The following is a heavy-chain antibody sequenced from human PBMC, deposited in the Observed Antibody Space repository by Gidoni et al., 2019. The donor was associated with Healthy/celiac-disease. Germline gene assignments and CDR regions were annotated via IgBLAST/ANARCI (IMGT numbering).Heavy chain of an antibody. V-gene: IGHV3-21*01. CDR1: GFTFSSYS. CDR2: ISSSSSYI. D-gene: IGHD6-13*01. J-gene: IGHJ4*02. Sequence: EVQLVESGGGLVKPGGSLRLSCAASGFTFSSYSMNWVRQAPGKGLEWVSSISSSSSYIYYADSVNGRFTTTRDNAQNSLYLQMNSLRAEDTAVYYCARGTSAALRPFDYWGQGTLVTVSS. CDR3: ARGTSAALRPFDY.